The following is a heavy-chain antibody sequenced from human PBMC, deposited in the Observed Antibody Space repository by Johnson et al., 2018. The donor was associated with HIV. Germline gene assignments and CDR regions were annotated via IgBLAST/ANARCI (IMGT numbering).Heavy chain of an antibody. CDR3: AKNNQVWGLLPVDAFDI. V-gene: IGHV3-7*01. CDR1: GFTFSSYW. D-gene: IGHD1-26*01. J-gene: IGHJ3*02. Sequence: VQLVESGGGLVQPGGSLRLSCAASGFTFSSYWMSWVRQAPGKGLEWVANIKQDGSEKYYVDSVKGRFTISRDNAKNSMFLQVNSLRPEDTAVYYCAKNNQVWGLLPVDAFDIWGQGTLITVSS. CDR2: IKQDGSEK.